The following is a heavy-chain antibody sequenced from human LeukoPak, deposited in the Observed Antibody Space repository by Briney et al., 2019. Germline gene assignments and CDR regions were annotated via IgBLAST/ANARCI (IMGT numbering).Heavy chain of an antibody. CDR2: IYTSGST. J-gene: IGHJ4*02. CDR1: GGSISSYY. V-gene: IGHV4-4*07. D-gene: IGHD3-22*01. CDR3: ASGSRDYYDSSAHWDY. Sequence: SETLSLTCTVSGGSISSYYWSWIRQPAGKGLEWIGHIYTSGSTNYSPSLKSRVTMSVDTSKNQFSLKLSSVTAADTAVYYCASGSRDYYDSSAHWDYWGQGTLVTVSS.